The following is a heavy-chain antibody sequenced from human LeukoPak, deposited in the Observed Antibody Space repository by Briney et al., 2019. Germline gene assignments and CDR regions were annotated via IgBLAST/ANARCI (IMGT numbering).Heavy chain of an antibody. CDR2: ISGSGGST. CDR3: AKGGSLYYYGSGSPFY. Sequence: GGSLRLSCAASGFTFSSYAMSWVRQAPGKGLEWVSAISGSGGSTYYADSVKGRFTISRDNSKNTLYLQMNSLRAEDTAVYYCAKGGSLYYYGSGSPFYWGQGTLVTVSP. D-gene: IGHD3-10*01. V-gene: IGHV3-23*01. CDR1: GFTFSSYA. J-gene: IGHJ4*02.